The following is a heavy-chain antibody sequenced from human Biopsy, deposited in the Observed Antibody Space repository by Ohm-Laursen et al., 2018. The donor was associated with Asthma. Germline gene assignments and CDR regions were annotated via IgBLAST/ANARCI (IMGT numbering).Heavy chain of an antibody. CDR1: VGTFNTYV. V-gene: IGHV1-69*13. CDR2: INSVFGTT. CDR3: ARKAGSCISRTCYSLDF. Sequence: SPKASCKSLVGTFNTYVIGWGRQAPGQGLEWLGGINSVFGTTTYPQKFQDRVTITADDSTSTVYMELSSLRSEDTAVYYCARKAGSCISRTCYSLDFWGQGTLVTVSS. J-gene: IGHJ4*02. D-gene: IGHD2-2*01.